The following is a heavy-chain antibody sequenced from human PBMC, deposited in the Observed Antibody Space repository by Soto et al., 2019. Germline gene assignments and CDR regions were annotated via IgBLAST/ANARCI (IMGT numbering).Heavy chain of an antibody. CDR1: GGPVRDAFSY. D-gene: IGHD2-8*02. CDR3: ARDLEGGVFDT. CDR2: LSYTGST. Sequence: QVHLQESGPQLVKPSQPLSLTCTVSGGPVRDAFSYWTWIRQPPGKGPEWMDYLSYTGSTYYNPSLRPRATISVDGSSNLLALRLSSVTAADTAVYDFARDLEGGVFDTWGRGTLVTVSS. J-gene: IGHJ3*02. V-gene: IGHV4-30-4*01.